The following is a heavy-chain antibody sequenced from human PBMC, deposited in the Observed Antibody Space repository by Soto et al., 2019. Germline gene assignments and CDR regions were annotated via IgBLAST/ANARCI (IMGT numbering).Heavy chain of an antibody. D-gene: IGHD2-15*01. CDR3: ARGLGSEQYYFDY. CDR1: GGSISSGGYY. CDR2: IYYSGST. V-gene: IGHV4-31*03. J-gene: IGHJ4*02. Sequence: QVQLQESGPGLVKPSQTLSLTCTVSGGSISSGGYYWSWIRQHPGKGLEWIGYIYYSGSTYYNPSLMSRVTRSVDTSKNQFSMKLSSVTAADTAVYYCARGLGSEQYYFDYWGQGTLVTVSS.